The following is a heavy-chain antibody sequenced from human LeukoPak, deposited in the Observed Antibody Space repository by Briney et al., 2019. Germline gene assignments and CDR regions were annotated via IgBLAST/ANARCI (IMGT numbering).Heavy chain of an antibody. D-gene: IGHD2-2*01. Sequence: GGSLRLSCATSGFTFSNYWMHWVRQAPGKGLVWVSHINNDGTSTSYADSVKGRFTISSDNSKNTLYLQMNSLRAEDTAVYYCARDFSRGYCSSTSCWGSWFDPWGQGTLVTVSS. CDR2: INNDGTST. J-gene: IGHJ5*02. CDR1: GFTFSNYW. CDR3: ARDFSRGYCSSTSCWGSWFDP. V-gene: IGHV3-74*01.